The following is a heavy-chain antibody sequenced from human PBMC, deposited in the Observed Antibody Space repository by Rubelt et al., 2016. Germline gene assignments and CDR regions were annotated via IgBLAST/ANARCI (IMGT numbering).Heavy chain of an antibody. J-gene: IGHJ4*02. Sequence: QVQLVQSGAEVKKPGASVKVSCKASAYTFTNYFMHWVRQAPGQGLEWMAIINPNTGTTSYAQKFQGRVTMTRDTSTRTVYMDLSSLKYEDTAVYFCARGSGSSRPDYWGQGTLVTVSS. CDR1: AYTFTNYF. CDR2: INPNTGTT. CDR3: ARGSGSSRPDY. D-gene: IGHD6-13*01. V-gene: IGHV1-46*01.